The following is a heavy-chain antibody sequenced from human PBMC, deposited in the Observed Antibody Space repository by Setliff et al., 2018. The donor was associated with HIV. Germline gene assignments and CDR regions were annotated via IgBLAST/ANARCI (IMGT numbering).Heavy chain of an antibody. CDR3: ARHSDWYGNDAFDI. J-gene: IGHJ3*02. Sequence: HPGGSLRLSCAASGFNIIINYVTWVRQAPGKGLEWVSLIDSGDGTYYSDSVKGRFTISRDNSKNTVYLQMNSLRGEDTAVYYCARHSDWYGNDAFDIWGQGTRVTVSS. V-gene: IGHV3-66*04. CDR2: IDSGDGT. CDR1: GFNIIINY. D-gene: IGHD6-19*01.